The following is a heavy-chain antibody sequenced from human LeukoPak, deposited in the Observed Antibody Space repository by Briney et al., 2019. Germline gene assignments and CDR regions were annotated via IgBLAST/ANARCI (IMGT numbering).Heavy chain of an antibody. Sequence: GGSLRLSCAASGFTVSSNYMSWVRQAPGKGLEWVSVIYSGGSTYYADSVKGRFTISRDNSKNTLYLQMNSLRAEDTAVYYCARDRPDYDFWSGYNGYGVDVWGQGTTVTVSS. V-gene: IGHV3-53*01. CDR1: GFTVSSNY. D-gene: IGHD3-3*01. CDR2: IYSGGST. CDR3: ARDRPDYDFWSGYNGYGVDV. J-gene: IGHJ6*02.